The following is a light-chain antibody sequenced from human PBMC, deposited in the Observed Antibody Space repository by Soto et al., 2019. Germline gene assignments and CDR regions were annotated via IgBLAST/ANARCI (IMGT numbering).Light chain of an antibody. CDR1: TGAVTSGHY. Sequence: QAVVTQEPSLTVSPGGTVTLTCGSSTGAVTSGHYPYWFQQKPGQAPRTLIYDTSQRHSWTPARVSGSLLGGKAALTLTGAQPEDEAHYYCRLSYSGGDAAFGGGTQLTVL. V-gene: IGLV7-46*01. CDR2: DTS. CDR3: RLSYSGGDAA. J-gene: IGLJ7*01.